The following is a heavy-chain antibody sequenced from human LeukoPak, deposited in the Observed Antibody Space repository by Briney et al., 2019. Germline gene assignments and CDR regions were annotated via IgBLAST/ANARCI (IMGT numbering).Heavy chain of an antibody. CDR1: GFTFSSYA. J-gene: IGHJ6*02. CDR3: AWYGVTHGLDV. D-gene: IGHD3-10*01. Sequence: GRSLRLSCAASGFTFSSYAMHWVRQAPGKGLEWVAVISYDGSNKYYADSVKGRFTISRDNSKNTLYLQMNSLRAEDTAVYYCAWYGVTHGLDVWGQGTTVTVSS. CDR2: ISYDGSNK. V-gene: IGHV3-30-3*01.